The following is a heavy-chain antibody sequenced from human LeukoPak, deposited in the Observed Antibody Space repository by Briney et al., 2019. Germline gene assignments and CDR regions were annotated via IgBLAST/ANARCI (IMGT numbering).Heavy chain of an antibody. D-gene: IGHD5-24*01. CDR1: GFTFSSYG. V-gene: IGHV3-30*03. J-gene: IGHJ4*02. CDR2: ISYDGSNK. CDR3: ARDLVGRDGYNRPQNELDY. Sequence: PGGSLRLSCAASGFTFSSYGMHWARQAPGKGLEWVAVISYDGSNKYYADSVKGRFTISRDNSKNTLYLQMNSLRAEDTAVYYCARDLVGRDGYNRPQNELDYWGQGTLVTVSS.